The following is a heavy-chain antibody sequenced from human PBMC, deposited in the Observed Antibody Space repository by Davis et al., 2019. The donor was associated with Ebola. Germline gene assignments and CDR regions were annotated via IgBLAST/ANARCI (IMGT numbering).Heavy chain of an antibody. J-gene: IGHJ6*02. CDR3: AKGGSFYYYYGMDV. Sequence: GGSLRLSCAASGFTFSSYAMSWVRQAPGKGLEWVSAISGSGGSTYYADSVKGRFTISRDNSKNTLYLQMNSLRAEDTAVYYCAKGGSFYYYYGMDVWGQGTTVTVSS. V-gene: IGHV3-23*01. D-gene: IGHD3-10*01. CDR2: ISGSGGST. CDR1: GFTFSSYA.